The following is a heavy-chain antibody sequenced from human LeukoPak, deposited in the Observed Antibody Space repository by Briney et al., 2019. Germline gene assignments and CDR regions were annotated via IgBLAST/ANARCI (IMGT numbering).Heavy chain of an antibody. J-gene: IGHJ5*02. CDR3: ARRVSVTTLGGNRFDP. Sequence: SETLSLTCTVSGGSISSSSYYWGRIRQPPGKGLEWIGSIYYSGSTYYNPSLKSRVTISVDTSKNRFSLKLSSVTAAGTAVYYCARRVSVTTLGGNRFDPWGQGTLVTVSS. CDR1: GGSISSSSYY. CDR2: IYYSGST. V-gene: IGHV4-39*01. D-gene: IGHD3-16*01.